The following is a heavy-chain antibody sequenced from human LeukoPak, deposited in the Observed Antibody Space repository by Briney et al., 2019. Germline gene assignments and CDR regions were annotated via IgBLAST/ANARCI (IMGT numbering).Heavy chain of an antibody. CDR1: GCTFPYY. CDR2: IDPNSGAT. Sequence: EASVKVSCKPCGCTFPYYIHWVRQAPRQGLEWMGWIDPNSGATISAHTFQGRVSMTKDTSFTTVYMELSTLKSDDTAVYYCARDNYGRLDYWGQGSLVTVSS. D-gene: IGHD3-10*01. V-gene: IGHV1-2*02. CDR3: ARDNYGRLDY. J-gene: IGHJ4*02.